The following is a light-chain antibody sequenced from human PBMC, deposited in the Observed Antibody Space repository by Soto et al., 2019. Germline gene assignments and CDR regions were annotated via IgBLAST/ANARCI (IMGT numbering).Light chain of an antibody. CDR1: QTVSNSF. CDR3: QQRTNWPIT. Sequence: EMVLTPSPDTLSLSPGERATLSCRASQTVSNSFLAWYQQRPGQAPRLLIYGASTRATGIPARFGGSGSGTDFTLTISSLEPEDFAVYYCQQRTNWPITFGQGTRLEIK. CDR2: GAS. J-gene: IGKJ5*01. V-gene: IGKV3-11*01.